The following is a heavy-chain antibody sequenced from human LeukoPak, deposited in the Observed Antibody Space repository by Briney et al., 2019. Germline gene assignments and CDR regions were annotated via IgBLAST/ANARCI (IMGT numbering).Heavy chain of an antibody. Sequence: KSSETLSLTCAVSGDSISRSSYYWGWIRQPPGKGLEWIGSIYYTGNTYYNPSLKSRVTISVDTSKNQFSLKLTSVTAADTAVFYCARHISSFRGDNSYYFDYWGQGTLVTVSS. CDR1: GDSISRSSYY. V-gene: IGHV4-39*01. CDR2: IYYTGNT. D-gene: IGHD3-10*01. CDR3: ARHISSFRGDNSYYFDY. J-gene: IGHJ4*02.